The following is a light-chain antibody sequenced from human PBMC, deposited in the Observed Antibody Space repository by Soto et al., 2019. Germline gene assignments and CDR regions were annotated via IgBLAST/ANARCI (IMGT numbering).Light chain of an antibody. CDR3: QQYNNWPPWT. V-gene: IGKV3-15*01. CDR2: GAS. CDR1: QSVSSN. J-gene: IGKJ1*01. Sequence: EIVMTQSPATLSVSPGERATLSCRASQSVSSNLAWYQQKPGQAPRLLIYGASTRATGIPARFSGSGSATEFTRTISSLQSEDFAVYYCQQYNNWPPWTFGQGTKVEIK.